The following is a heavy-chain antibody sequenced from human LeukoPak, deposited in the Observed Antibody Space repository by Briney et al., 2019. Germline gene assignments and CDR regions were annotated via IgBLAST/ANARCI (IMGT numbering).Heavy chain of an antibody. CDR3: ARDLRHDFWSGWRHTQGLYP. Sequence: ASVKVSCKASGYTFTGYYMHWVRQAPGQGLEWMGRINPNSGGTNYAQKFQGRVTMTRNTSISTAYMELSRLRSDDTAVYYCARDLRHDFWSGWRHTQGLYPWGQGTLVTVSS. J-gene: IGHJ5*02. D-gene: IGHD3-3*01. CDR2: INPNSGGT. CDR1: GYTFTGYY. V-gene: IGHV1-2*06.